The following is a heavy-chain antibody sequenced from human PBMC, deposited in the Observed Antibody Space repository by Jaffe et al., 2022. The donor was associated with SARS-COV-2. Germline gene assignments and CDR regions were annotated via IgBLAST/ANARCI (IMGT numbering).Heavy chain of an antibody. CDR1: GFTFSSYG. J-gene: IGHJ4*02. CDR2: IWYDGSNK. Sequence: QVQLVESGGGVVQPGRSLRLSCAASGFTFSSYGMHWVRQAPGKGLEWVAVIWYDGSNKYYADSVKGRFTISRDNSKNTLYLQMNSLRAEDTAVYYCARDGPALYFDYWGQGTLVTVSS. CDR3: ARDGPALYFDY. V-gene: IGHV3-33*01.